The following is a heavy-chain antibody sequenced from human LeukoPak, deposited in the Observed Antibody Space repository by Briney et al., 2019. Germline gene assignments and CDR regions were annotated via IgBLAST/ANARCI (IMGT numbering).Heavy chain of an antibody. CDR3: AKDSVEVVTAIIDY. D-gene: IGHD2-21*02. Sequence: PGRSLRLSCAASGFTFDDYAMHWVRQAPGKGLEWVSGISWNSGSIGYADSVKGRFTISRDNAKNSLYLQMNSLRAEDTALYYCAKDSVEVVTAIIDYWGQETLVTVSS. J-gene: IGHJ4*02. V-gene: IGHV3-9*01. CDR2: ISWNSGSI. CDR1: GFTFDDYA.